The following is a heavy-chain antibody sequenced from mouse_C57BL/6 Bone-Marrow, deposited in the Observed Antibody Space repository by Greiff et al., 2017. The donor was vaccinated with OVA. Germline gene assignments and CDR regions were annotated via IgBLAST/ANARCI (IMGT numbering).Heavy chain of an antibody. CDR3: ARDYGSTLGCYWYFDV. Sequence: QVQLQQSGPELVKPGASVQISCQASGYAFSSSWMNWVKQRPGKGLEWIGRIYPGDGDTNYNGKFKGKATLTADKSSSTAYMQLSSLTSEDSAVYFCARDYGSTLGCYWYFDVWGTGTTVTVSS. J-gene: IGHJ1*03. CDR1: GYAFSSSW. CDR2: IYPGDGDT. D-gene: IGHD1-1*01. V-gene: IGHV1-82*01.